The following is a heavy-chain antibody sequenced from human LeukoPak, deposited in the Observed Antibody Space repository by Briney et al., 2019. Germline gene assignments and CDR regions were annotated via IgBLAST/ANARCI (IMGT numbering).Heavy chain of an antibody. CDR2: IYYSGST. D-gene: IGHD3-3*01. CDR3: ARANLGDYDFWSGYYPFDY. V-gene: IGHV4-30-4*08. CDR1: GGSISSGDYY. Sequence: SQTLSLTCTVSGGSISSGDYYLSWIRQPPGKGLEWIGYIYYSGSTYYNPSLKSRVTISVDTSKNQFSLKLSSVTAADTAVYYCARANLGDYDFWSGYYPFDYWGQGALVTVSS. J-gene: IGHJ4*02.